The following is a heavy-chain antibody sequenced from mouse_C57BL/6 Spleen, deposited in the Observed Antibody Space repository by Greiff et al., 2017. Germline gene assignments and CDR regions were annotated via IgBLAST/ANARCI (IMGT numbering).Heavy chain of an antibody. J-gene: IGHJ3*01. V-gene: IGHV14-4*01. CDR2: IDPENGDT. D-gene: IGHD3-2*02. CDR3: TTRDSSGSWFAY. Sequence: VQLQQSGAELVRPGASVKLSCTASGFNIKDDYMHWVKQRPEQGLEWIGWIDPENGDTEYASKFQGKATITADTSSNTAYLQLSSLTSEDTAVYYGTTRDSSGSWFAYWGQGTLVTVSA. CDR1: GFNIKDDY.